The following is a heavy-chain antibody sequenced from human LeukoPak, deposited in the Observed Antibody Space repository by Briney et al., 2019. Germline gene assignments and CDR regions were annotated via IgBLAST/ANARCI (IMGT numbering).Heavy chain of an antibody. V-gene: IGHV1-69*05. J-gene: IGHJ4*02. CDR3: AREPDYGDPIDY. D-gene: IGHD4-17*01. CDR1: GGTFSNYA. Sequence: GASVKVSCKASGGTFSNYAINWVRQAPGPGLEWMGGIIPIFGTANYAQKFQGRVTMTRDTSTSTVYIELSSLRSEDTAVYYCAREPDYGDPIDYWGQGTLVTVSS. CDR2: IIPIFGTA.